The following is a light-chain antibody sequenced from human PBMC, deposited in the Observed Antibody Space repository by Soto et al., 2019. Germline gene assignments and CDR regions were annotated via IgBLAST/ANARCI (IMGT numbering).Light chain of an antibody. V-gene: IGLV2-8*01. CDR3: SLYAGSNNYV. J-gene: IGLJ1*01. Sequence: QSVLTQPPSASGSPGQSVTISCTGTSSDVGGYNFVSWYQHHPGKAPKLMIYEVSKRPSGVPDRFTGSKSGNTVSLTVSRLQAEDEADYYCSLYAGSNNYVFGTGTKVTVL. CDR2: EVS. CDR1: SSDVGGYNF.